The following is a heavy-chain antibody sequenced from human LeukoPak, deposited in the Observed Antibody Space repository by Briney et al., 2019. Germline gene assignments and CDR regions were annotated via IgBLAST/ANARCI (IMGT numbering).Heavy chain of an antibody. Sequence: GGSLRLSCAASGFTFSGYSFNWVRQAPGKGLEWVSFISGSSTYIYYADSVKGRFTISRDNAKNSLYLQMNSLRAEDTALYYCARDAGGYYAYWGQGTLVTVSS. CDR2: ISGSSTYI. J-gene: IGHJ4*02. D-gene: IGHD3-22*01. CDR3: ARDAGGYYAY. V-gene: IGHV3-21*01. CDR1: GFTFSGYS.